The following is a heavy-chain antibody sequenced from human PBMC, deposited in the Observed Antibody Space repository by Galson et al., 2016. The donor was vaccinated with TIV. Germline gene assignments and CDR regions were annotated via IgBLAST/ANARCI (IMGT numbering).Heavy chain of an antibody. Sequence: SLRLSCAVSGFIFERYTMHWVRQAPGKGLEWVAVVSYDGSNKYYAESVKGRFTISSDNSKNTLYLQMKSLRVEDTAVYSCASGFWEWLERVNVGDFDYWGQGTLVTVSS. D-gene: IGHD3-10*01. J-gene: IGHJ4*02. CDR2: VSYDGSNK. V-gene: IGHV3-30-3*01. CDR1: GFIFERYT. CDR3: ASGFWEWLERVNVGDFDY.